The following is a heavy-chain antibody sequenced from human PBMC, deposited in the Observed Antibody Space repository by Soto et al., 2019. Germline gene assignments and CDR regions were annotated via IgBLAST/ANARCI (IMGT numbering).Heavy chain of an antibody. D-gene: IGHD6-19*01. Sequence: GASVKVSCKASGYTFFTYDISWVRQAPGQGLEWMGWISTYSGDTKYAQKFQGRVTMTEDTSTDTAYMELSSLRSEDTAVYYCATLYSSGWYYFDYWGQGTLVTVSS. CDR1: GYTFFTYD. J-gene: IGHJ4*02. CDR2: ISTYSGDT. CDR3: ATLYSSGWYYFDY. V-gene: IGHV1-18*01.